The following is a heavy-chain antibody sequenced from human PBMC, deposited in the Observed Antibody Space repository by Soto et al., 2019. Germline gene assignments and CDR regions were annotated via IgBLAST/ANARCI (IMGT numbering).Heavy chain of an antibody. CDR1: GFTFSSYA. J-gene: IGHJ4*02. V-gene: IGHV3-23*01. Sequence: GGSLRLSCAASGFTFSSYAMSWVRQAPGKGLEWVSAISGSGGSTYYADSVKGRFTISRDNSKNTLYLQMYSLRAEDTAVYYCAKVKLELPRAHSYYFDYWGQGTLVTVSS. CDR3: AKVKLELPRAHSYYFDY. CDR2: ISGSGGST. D-gene: IGHD1-7*01.